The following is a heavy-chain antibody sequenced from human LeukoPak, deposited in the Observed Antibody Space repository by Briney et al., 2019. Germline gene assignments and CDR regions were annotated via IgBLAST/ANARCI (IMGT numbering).Heavy chain of an antibody. J-gene: IGHJ3*02. CDR3: AKVIPTYYYDSSGYPAAFDI. CDR1: GFTFSSYG. Sequence: GRSLRLSCAASGFTFSSYGMHWVRQAPGKGLEWVAVIWYDGSNKYYADSVKGRFTISRDNSKNTLYLQMNSLRAEDTAVYYCAKVIPTYYYDSSGYPAAFDIWGQGTMVTVSS. CDR2: IWYDGSNK. V-gene: IGHV3-33*06. D-gene: IGHD3-22*01.